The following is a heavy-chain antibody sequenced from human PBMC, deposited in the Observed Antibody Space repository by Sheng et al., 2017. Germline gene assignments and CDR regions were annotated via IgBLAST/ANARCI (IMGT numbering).Heavy chain of an antibody. J-gene: IGHJ4*02. V-gene: IGHV4-61*02. CDR1: GGSISSGSYY. CDR2: IYTSGST. Sequence: QVQLQESGPGLVKPSQTLSLTCTVSGGSISSGSYYWSWIRQPAGKGLEWIGRIYTSGSTNYNPSLKSRVTISVDTSKNQFSLKLSSVTAADTAVYYCARGQVGVVVPAAWFDYWGQGTLVTVSS. CDR3: ARGQVGVVVPAAWFDY. D-gene: IGHD2-2*01.